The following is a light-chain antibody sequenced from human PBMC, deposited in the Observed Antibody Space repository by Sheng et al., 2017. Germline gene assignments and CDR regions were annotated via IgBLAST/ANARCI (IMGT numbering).Light chain of an antibody. CDR2: DDS. CDR3: QVWDEV. CDR1: NIGSKS. J-gene: IGLJ3*02. Sequence: SYVLTQPPSVSVAPGQTARITCGGNNIGSKSVHWYQQKPGQAPVLVVYDDSDRPSGIPERFSGSNSGNTATLTIQQGRSRGMRPTYYCQVWDEVFGGGTKLTVL. V-gene: IGLV3-21*02.